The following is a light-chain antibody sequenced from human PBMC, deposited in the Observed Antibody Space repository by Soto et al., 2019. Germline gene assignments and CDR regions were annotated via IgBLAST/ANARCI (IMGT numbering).Light chain of an antibody. CDR2: EVS. Sequence: QSALTQPASVSGSPGQSITISCTGTSSDVGGYIYVSWYQQHPGIAPKLMIYEVSNRPSGVSDRFSGSKSGNTASLTISGLQAEDEADYYCSSYTSSTIVVFGGGTKLTVL. V-gene: IGLV2-14*01. CDR3: SSYTSSTIVV. CDR1: SSDVGGYIY. J-gene: IGLJ2*01.